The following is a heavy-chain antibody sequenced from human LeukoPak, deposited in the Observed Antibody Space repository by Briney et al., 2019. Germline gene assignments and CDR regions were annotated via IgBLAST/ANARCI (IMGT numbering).Heavy chain of an antibody. V-gene: IGHV3-23*01. CDR1: GFTFSSYA. Sequence: PGGSLRLSCAASGFTFSSYAMNWARQAPGKGLEWVSAIGGNTYYADSVKGRFTASRDISRNTIYLQMNSLGAEDTAVYYCAKAGPYYFDYWGQGTLVTVSS. CDR3: AKAGPYYFDY. J-gene: IGHJ4*02. CDR2: IGGNT.